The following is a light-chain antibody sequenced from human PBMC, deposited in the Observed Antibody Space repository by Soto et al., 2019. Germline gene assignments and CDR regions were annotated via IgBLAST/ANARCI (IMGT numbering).Light chain of an antibody. CDR1: SRDVGAYDY. V-gene: IGLV2-14*03. J-gene: IGLJ1*01. Sequence: QSALTQPASVSGSPGQSITISCTGTSRDVGAYDYVSWYLQYPDKAPQLLIYYVDHRPSGVSSRFSGSKSGNTAARNISWLQAEDGCDYYCRLYADGSIYFFGTGTNLTVL. CDR3: RLYADGSIYF. CDR2: YVD.